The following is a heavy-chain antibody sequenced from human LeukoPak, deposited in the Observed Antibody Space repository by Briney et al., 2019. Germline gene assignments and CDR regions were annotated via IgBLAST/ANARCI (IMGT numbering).Heavy chain of an antibody. V-gene: IGHV3-23*01. Sequence: GGSLRLSCAASGFTFSSYAMSWVRQAPGKGLEWVSAISGSGGSTYYADSVKGRFTISRDSSKNTLYLQMNSLRAEDTAVYYCVTGGYIYTGNFDFWGQGTLVTVSS. D-gene: IGHD2-2*02. J-gene: IGHJ4*02. CDR1: GFTFSSYA. CDR3: VTGGYIYTGNFDF. CDR2: ISGSGGST.